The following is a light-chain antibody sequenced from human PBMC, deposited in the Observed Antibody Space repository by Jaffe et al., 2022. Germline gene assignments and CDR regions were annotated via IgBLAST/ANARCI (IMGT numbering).Light chain of an antibody. CDR1: QSVASN. CDR2: GSS. V-gene: IGKV3-15*01. CDR3: QQYNDWPPWT. J-gene: IGKJ1*01. Sequence: EIVMTQSPATLSVSPGERATLSCQASQSVASNLAWYQQKPGQAPRLLIYGSSTRATGTPDRFSGSGSGTEFTLTISSLQPEDIGIYYCQQYNDWPPWTFGQGTKVEIK.